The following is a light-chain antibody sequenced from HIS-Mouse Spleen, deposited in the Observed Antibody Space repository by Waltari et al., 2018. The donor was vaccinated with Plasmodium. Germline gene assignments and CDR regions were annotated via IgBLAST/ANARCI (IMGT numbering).Light chain of an antibody. CDR2: KAS. V-gene: IGKV1-5*03. Sequence: DIQMTQSPSTLSASVGDRVTITCRASQRISSWLAWFQQKPGKAPNLLIYKASSVECGGPSVFSGSGSGTEFTLTISSLQPDDFATYYCQQYNSYWTFGQGTKVEIK. CDR3: QQYNSYWT. J-gene: IGKJ1*01. CDR1: QRISSW.